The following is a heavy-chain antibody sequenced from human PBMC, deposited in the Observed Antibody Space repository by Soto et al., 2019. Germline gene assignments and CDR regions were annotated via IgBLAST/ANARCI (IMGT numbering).Heavy chain of an antibody. D-gene: IGHD4-17*01. Sequence: GGSLRLSCAASGFTFSSYSMNWVRQAPGKGLEWVSYISSSSSTIYYADSVKGRFTISRDNAKNSLYLQMNSLRAEDTAVYYCARDWKHDYGGDDAFDIWGQGTMVTVSS. CDR3: ARDWKHDYGGDDAFDI. V-gene: IGHV3-48*01. J-gene: IGHJ3*02. CDR1: GFTFSSYS. CDR2: ISSSSSTI.